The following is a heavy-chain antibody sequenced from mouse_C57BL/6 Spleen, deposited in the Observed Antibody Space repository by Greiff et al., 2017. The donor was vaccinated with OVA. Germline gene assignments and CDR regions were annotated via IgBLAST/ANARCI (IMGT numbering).Heavy chain of an antibody. J-gene: IGHJ4*01. CDR2: ISYDGSN. Sequence: ESGPGLVKPSQSLSLTCSVTGYSITSGYYWNWIRQFPGNKLEWMGYISYDGSNNYNPSLKNRISITRDTSKNQFFLKLNSVTTEDTATYYCARGYYYGSRYFDYWGQGTSVTVSS. V-gene: IGHV3-6*01. D-gene: IGHD1-1*01. CDR1: GYSITSGYY. CDR3: ARGYYYGSRYFDY.